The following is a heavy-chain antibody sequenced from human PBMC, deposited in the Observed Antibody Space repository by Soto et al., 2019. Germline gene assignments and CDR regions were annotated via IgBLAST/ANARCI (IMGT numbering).Heavy chain of an antibody. V-gene: IGHV3-48*03. CDR2: ISSSGSTI. D-gene: IGHD6-19*01. CDR1: GFTFSSYE. J-gene: IGHJ3*02. CDR3: ARLYSSGWIDAFDI. Sequence: VGSLSLSCAASGFTFSSYEMNWVRQAPGKGLEWVSYISSSGSTIYYADSVKGRFTIPRDNAKNSLYLQMDSLRAEDTAVYYCARLYSSGWIDAFDIWGQGTMVTVSS.